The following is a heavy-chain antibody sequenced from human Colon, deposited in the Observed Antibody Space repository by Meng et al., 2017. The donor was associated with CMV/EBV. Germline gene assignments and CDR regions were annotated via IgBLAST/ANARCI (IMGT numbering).Heavy chain of an antibody. Sequence: SETLSLTCTVSGGSISSSSHYWAWIRQPPGKGLEWIGRIYYSGNTFYNPSLVSRVTMSMDTSYNQFSLKVTAVTAADTAVYYCVREGGSGCLEWLSTFDSWGQGTLVTVSS. CDR3: VREGGSGCLEWLSTFDS. J-gene: IGHJ5*01. CDR1: GGSISSSSHY. CDR2: IYYSGNT. D-gene: IGHD3-3*01. V-gene: IGHV4-39*07.